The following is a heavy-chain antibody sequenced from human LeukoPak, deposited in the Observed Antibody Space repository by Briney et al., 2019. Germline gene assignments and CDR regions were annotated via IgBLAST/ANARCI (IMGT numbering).Heavy chain of an antibody. CDR2: ISASGGST. V-gene: IGHV3-23*01. CDR1: GFTFSSHA. CDR3: ARDLGDYDSSGFYSVPYY. J-gene: IGHJ4*02. Sequence: GGSLRLSGAASGFTFSSHAMSWVRQAPGKGLEWVSAISASGGSTYYADSVKGRFTISRDNAKNSLYLQMNSLRAEDTAVYYCARDLGDYDSSGFYSVPYYWGQGTLVTVSS. D-gene: IGHD3-22*01.